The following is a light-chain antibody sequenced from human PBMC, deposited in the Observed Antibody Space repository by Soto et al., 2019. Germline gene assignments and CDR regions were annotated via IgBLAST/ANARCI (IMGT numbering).Light chain of an antibody. Sequence: EIVLTQSPGTLSLSPGQRATLSCRASQSVSNSYLAWYQQKPGQHPRLLIYDASSRATGIPDRFSGSGSGTDFTLTISSLQPDDFATYYCQHYNSYSEAFGQGTKVDI. CDR1: QSVSNSY. V-gene: IGKV3-20*01. J-gene: IGKJ1*01. CDR2: DAS. CDR3: QHYNSYSEA.